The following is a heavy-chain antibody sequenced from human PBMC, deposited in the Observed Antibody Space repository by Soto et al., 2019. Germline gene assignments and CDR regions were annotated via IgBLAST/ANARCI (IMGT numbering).Heavy chain of an antibody. CDR3: ARSGPGAIGVVRGWFDP. J-gene: IGHJ5*02. CDR2: IYYSGST. V-gene: IGHV4-39*01. Sequence: SETLSLTCTVSGGSISSSSYYWGWIRQPPGKGLEWIGSIYYSGSTYYNPSLKSRVTISVDTSKNQFSLKLSSVTAADTAVYYCARSGPGAIGVVRGWFDPWGQGTLVTVSS. D-gene: IGHD3-3*01. CDR1: GGSISSSSYY.